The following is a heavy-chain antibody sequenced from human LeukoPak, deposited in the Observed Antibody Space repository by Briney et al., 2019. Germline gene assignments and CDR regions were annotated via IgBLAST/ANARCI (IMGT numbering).Heavy chain of an antibody. CDR1: GGSISSSSYY. CDR3: ARYSSYGSGSIQH. CDR2: IYYSGST. V-gene: IGHV4-39*07. D-gene: IGHD3-10*01. Sequence: PSETLSLTCTVSGGSISSSSYYWGWIRQPPGKGLEWIGSIYYSGSTYYNPSLKSRVTISVDTSKNQFSLKLSSVTAADTAVYYCARYSSYGSGSIQHWGQGTLVTVSS. J-gene: IGHJ1*01.